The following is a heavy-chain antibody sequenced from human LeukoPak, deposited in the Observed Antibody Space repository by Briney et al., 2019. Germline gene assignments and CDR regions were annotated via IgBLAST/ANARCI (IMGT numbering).Heavy chain of an antibody. CDR2: IIPILGIA. CDR1: GGTFSSYA. V-gene: IGHV1-69*04. Sequence: SVKVSCMASGGTFSSYAISWVRQAPGQGLEWMGRIIPILGIANYAQKFQGRVTITADKSTSTAYMELSSLRSEDTAVYYCARGSGSSAAFDYWGQGTLVTVSS. D-gene: IGHD2-2*01. J-gene: IGHJ4*02. CDR3: ARGSGSSAAFDY.